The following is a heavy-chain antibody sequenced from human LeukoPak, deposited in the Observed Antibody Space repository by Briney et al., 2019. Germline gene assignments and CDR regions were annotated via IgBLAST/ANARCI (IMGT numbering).Heavy chain of an antibody. CDR2: TNPNSGGT. J-gene: IGHJ4*02. CDR3: AREAPDSSGWYTLGY. V-gene: IGHV1-2*02. Sequence: ASVKVSCKASGYTFTGYYMHWVRQAPGQGLEWMGWTNPNSGGTNYAQKFQGRVTMTRDTSISTAYMELSRLRSDDTAVYYCAREAPDSSGWYTLGYWGQGTLVTVSS. CDR1: GYTFTGYY. D-gene: IGHD6-19*01.